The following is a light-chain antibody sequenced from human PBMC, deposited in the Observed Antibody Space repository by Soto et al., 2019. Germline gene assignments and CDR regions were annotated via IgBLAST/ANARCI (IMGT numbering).Light chain of an antibody. Sequence: DIQVTQSPSSPSACVVDTVTVACLARQRVGGVLARYQQKPGEAPKLLIYDASALPRGVPSRFSGSGSGTKFTLTIASLQPDAYATYYCQQYETFSETFGPGAKVDIK. J-gene: IGKJ1*01. CDR2: DAS. V-gene: IGKV1-5*01. CDR1: QRVGGV. CDR3: QQYETFSET.